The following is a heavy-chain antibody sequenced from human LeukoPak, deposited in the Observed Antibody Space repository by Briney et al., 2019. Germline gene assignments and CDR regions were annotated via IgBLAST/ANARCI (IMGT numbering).Heavy chain of an antibody. Sequence: SQTLSLTCTVSGGSISSGGYYWSWIRQHPGKGLEWIGYIYYSGSTYYNPSLKSRVTISVDTSKNQFSLKLSSVTAADTAVYYCARSRGTVTNFDYWGQGTLVTVSS. V-gene: IGHV4-31*03. D-gene: IGHD4-17*01. CDR3: ARSRGTVTNFDY. CDR2: IYYSGST. CDR1: GGSISSGGYY. J-gene: IGHJ4*02.